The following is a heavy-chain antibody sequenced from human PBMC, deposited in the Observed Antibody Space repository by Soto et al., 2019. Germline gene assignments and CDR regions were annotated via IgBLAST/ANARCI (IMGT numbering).Heavy chain of an antibody. CDR3: ARTSLRFRGPYYFDY. V-gene: IGHV3-21*01. CDR1: GFTFSSYG. Sequence: PGGSLRLSCAASGFTFSSYGMNWVRQAPGKGLEWVSSISSSSSYIYYADSVKGRFTISRDNAKNSLYLQMNSLRAEDTAVYYCARTSLRFRGPYYFDYWGQGTLVTVSS. D-gene: IGHD5-12*01. CDR2: ISSSSSYI. J-gene: IGHJ4*02.